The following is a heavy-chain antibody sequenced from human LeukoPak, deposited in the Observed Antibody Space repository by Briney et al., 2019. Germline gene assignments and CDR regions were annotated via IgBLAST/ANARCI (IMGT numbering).Heavy chain of an antibody. CDR2: ISGNTGNT. J-gene: IGHJ4*02. Sequence: ASVKVSCKASGYTFINYHISWVRQAPGRGLEWMGWISGNTGNTNYAQKLQGRVTMTTDTSTSTAYMELRSLRSDDTAVYYCARDNSGLEYWGQGTLVTVSS. CDR3: ARDNSGLEY. V-gene: IGHV1-18*01. CDR1: GYTFINYH.